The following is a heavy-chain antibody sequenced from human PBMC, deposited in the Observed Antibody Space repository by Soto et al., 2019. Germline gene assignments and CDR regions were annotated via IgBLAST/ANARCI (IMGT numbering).Heavy chain of an antibody. CDR1: GDSISSNVW. V-gene: IGHV4-4*02. J-gene: IGHJ4*02. D-gene: IGHD6-19*01. Sequence: SETLSLTCVVSGDSISSNVWWSWVRQPPGKGLEWIGEVYHNGLTNYNSSLRSRVTMSVDTSKNQFSLKLTSVTAADTAIYYCARDTAVPGETDRFDYWGQGILVTVSS. CDR3: ARDTAVPGETDRFDY. CDR2: VYHNGLT.